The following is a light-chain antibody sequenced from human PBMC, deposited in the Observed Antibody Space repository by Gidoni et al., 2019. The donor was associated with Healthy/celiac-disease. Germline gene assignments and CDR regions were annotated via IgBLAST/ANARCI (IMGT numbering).Light chain of an antibody. Sequence: DIQMTQSPSYLSASVGDRITITCQASQDISNYLNWYQQKPGKAPKLLIYDASNWETGFPSRFSGSGSGTDFTFTISSLQPEDIATYYCQQYDNLPLTFGGGTKVEIK. V-gene: IGKV1-33*01. CDR3: QQYDNLPLT. CDR1: QDISNY. J-gene: IGKJ4*01. CDR2: DAS.